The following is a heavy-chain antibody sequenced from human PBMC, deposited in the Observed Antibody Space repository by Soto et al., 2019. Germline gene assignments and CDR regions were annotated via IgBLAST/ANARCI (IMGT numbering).Heavy chain of an antibody. J-gene: IGHJ4*02. Sequence: EVQLLESGGGLVQPGGSLRLSCAASGFTFSSYAMSWVRQAPGKGLEWVSAISGSGGSTYYADSVKGRFTISRDNSKNTVYLQMNSLRAEDTAVYYCGSWWLAEGDYWGQGTLVTVSS. CDR1: GFTFSSYA. D-gene: IGHD6-19*01. V-gene: IGHV3-23*01. CDR2: ISGSGGST. CDR3: GSWWLAEGDY.